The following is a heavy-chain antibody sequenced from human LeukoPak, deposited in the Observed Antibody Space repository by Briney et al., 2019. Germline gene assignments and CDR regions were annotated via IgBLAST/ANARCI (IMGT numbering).Heavy chain of an antibody. CDR2: IKQDGSEK. Sequence: GGSLRLSCAASGFTFSSYWMSWVRQAPGKGLEWVANIKQDGSEKYYVDSVKGRFTISRDNAKHSLYLQMNSLRAELTVVYYDRSDWHQLPFPYYSDYWGHRTLVTVSS. V-gene: IGHV3-7*01. D-gene: IGHD2-2*01. J-gene: IGHJ4*01. CDR3: RSDWHQLPFPYYSDY. CDR1: GFTFSSYW.